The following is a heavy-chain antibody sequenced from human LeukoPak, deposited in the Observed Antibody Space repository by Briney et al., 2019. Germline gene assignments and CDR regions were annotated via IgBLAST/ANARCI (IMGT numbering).Heavy chain of an antibody. Sequence: ASVKVSCKASGGTFSSYAISWVRQAPGQGLEWVGRIIPILGIANYAQKFQGRVTITADKSTSTAYMELSSLRSEDTAVYYCARDLASSSSCTWGQGTLVTVSS. CDR3: ARDLASSSSCT. J-gene: IGHJ4*02. CDR2: IIPILGIA. D-gene: IGHD6-6*01. V-gene: IGHV1-69*04. CDR1: GGTFSSYA.